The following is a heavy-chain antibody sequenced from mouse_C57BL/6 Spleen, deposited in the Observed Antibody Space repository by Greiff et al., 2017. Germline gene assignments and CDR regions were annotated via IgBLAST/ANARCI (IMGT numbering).Heavy chain of an antibody. D-gene: IGHD2-3*01. Sequence: VQLQQPGAELVKPGASVKLSCKASGYTFTSYWMPWVKQRPGQGLEWIGMIHPNSGSTNYNEKFKSKATLTVDKSSSTAYLQLSSLTSEDSAVYYCARMEIYDGYFYYFDYWGQGTTLTVSS. J-gene: IGHJ2*01. CDR2: IHPNSGST. V-gene: IGHV1-64*01. CDR3: ARMEIYDGYFYYFDY. CDR1: GYTFTSYW.